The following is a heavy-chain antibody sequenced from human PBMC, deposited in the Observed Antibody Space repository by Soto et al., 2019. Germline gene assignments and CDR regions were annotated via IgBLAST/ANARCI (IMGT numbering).Heavy chain of an antibody. D-gene: IGHD3-10*01. J-gene: IGHJ6*02. CDR1: GGSISSGGYY. V-gene: IGHV4-31*03. CDR2: IYYSGST. CDR3: ARATPNYYGSGTIYGMDV. Sequence: SETLSLTCTVSGGSISSGGYYWSWVRQHPGKGLEWIGYIYYSGSTYYNPSLKSRVTISVDTSKNQFSLKLSSVTAADTAVYYCARATPNYYGSGTIYGMDVWGQGTTVTVSS.